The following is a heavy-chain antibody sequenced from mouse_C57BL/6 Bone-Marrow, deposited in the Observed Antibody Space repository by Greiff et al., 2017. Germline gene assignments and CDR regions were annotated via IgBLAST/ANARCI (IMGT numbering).Heavy chain of an antibody. V-gene: IGHV5-6*01. CDR2: ISSGGSYT. CDR3: ARPYGSSPAWFAY. J-gene: IGHJ3*01. Sequence: EVKLMESGGDLVKPGGSLKLSCAASGFTFSSYGMSWVRQTPDKRLEWVATISSGGSYTYYPDSVKGRFTISRDNAKNTLYQQMSSLKSEDTAMYYCARPYGSSPAWFAYWGQGTLVTVSA. D-gene: IGHD1-1*01. CDR1: GFTFSSYG.